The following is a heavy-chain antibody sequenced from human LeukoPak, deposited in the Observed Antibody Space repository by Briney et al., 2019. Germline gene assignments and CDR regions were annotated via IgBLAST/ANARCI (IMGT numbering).Heavy chain of an antibody. J-gene: IGHJ4*02. V-gene: IGHV1-18*01. CDR2: ISAYNGNT. Sequence: ASVKVSFKASVYTLTTYGISWVRQAPGQGREGMGWISAYNGNTNYAQKLQGRVTMTTPTSTSTAYLELRSLRSDHTAVYYCARVDEDGFAYWGQGTLVTVSS. CDR1: VYTLTTYG. CDR3: ARVDEDGFAY.